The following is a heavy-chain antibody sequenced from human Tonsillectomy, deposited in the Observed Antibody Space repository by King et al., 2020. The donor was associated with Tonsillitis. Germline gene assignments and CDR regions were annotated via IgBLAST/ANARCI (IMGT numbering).Heavy chain of an antibody. CDR1: GYSFTNYW. CDR3: ARLEEKCSGDNCTPNIPDSFNM. Sequence: QLVQSAAEVKKAGESLKISCKVSGYSFTNYWIAWVRQMPGKGLEWMGMIYLGDSETRYSPSVQGQVTISADKSISTAYLQWSSLKASDTAMYDCARLEEKCSGDNCTPNIPDSFNMWGQGTMVTVSS. V-gene: IGHV5-51*01. J-gene: IGHJ3*02. CDR2: IYLGDSET. D-gene: IGHD2-15*01.